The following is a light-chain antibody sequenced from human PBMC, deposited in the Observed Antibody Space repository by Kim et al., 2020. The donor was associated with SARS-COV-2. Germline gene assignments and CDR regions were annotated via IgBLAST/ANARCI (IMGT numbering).Light chain of an antibody. J-gene: IGKJ2*01. CDR1: QVIHTY. CDR2: AAS. V-gene: IGKV1-16*01. CDR3: QQYNRYPYT. Sequence: VGARVTITCRASQVIHTYLTWFQQKPGQAPKSIIYAASNLHSGVPSRFSGSGSGTDCTLTISGLQTEDFAIYYCQQYNRYPYTFGQGTRLEI.